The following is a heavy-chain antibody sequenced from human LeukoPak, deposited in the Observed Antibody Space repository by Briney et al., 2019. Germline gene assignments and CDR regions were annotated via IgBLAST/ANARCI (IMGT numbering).Heavy chain of an antibody. CDR1: GYTFTSYG. CDR3: AREVVITPLLAYDAFDI. V-gene: IGHV1-18*01. CDR2: ISAYNGNT. Sequence: ASVKVSCKASGYTFTSYGISWVRQAPGQGLEWMGWISAYNGNTNYAQKLQGRVTMTTDTSTSTAYMGLRSLRSDDTAVYYCAREVVITPLLAYDAFDIWGQGTMVTVSS. D-gene: IGHD3-22*01. J-gene: IGHJ3*02.